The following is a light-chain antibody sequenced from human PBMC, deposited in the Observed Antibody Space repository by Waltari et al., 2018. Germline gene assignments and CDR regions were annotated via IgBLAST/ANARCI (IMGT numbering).Light chain of an antibody. CDR2: QDS. J-gene: IGLJ2*01. CDR1: NLGDKY. Sequence: SYELTQPPPVSVSPGQTASITCSGDNLGDKYACWYQQKPGQSPVLVIYQDSKRPSGIPERFSGSNSGNTATLTISGTQAMDEADYYCQAWDSSTAVVFGGGTKLTVL. CDR3: QAWDSSTAVV. V-gene: IGLV3-1*01.